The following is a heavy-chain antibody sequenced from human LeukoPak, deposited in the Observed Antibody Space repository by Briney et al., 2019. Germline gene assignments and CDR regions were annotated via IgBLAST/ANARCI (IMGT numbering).Heavy chain of an antibody. D-gene: IGHD6-13*01. CDR1: GFSFSSYY. CDR3: AKSTSSSWYAIDY. CDR2: ITENGGGT. J-gene: IGHJ4*02. Sequence: GGSLRLSCEGSGFSFSSYYMSWVRQAPGKGLEWVSSITENGGGTYYADSVKGRFIISRDNSKNTLYLQMNSLRAEDTAVYYCAKSTSSSWYAIDYRGQGTLVTVSS. V-gene: IGHV3-23*01.